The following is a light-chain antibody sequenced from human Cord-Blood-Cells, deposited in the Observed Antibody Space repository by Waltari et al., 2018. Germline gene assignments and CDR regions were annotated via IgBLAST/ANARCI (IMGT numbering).Light chain of an antibody. CDR3: GTWDSSLSAGV. J-gene: IGLJ2*01. CDR1: SPNIGNNY. CDR2: DNN. Sequence: QSVLTQPPSVSAAPGQKVTISCSGSSPNIGNNYVSWYQQPPGPAPKLLIYDNNKRPSGIPDRFSGSKSGTSATLGITGLQTGDEADYYCGTWDSSLSAGVFGRGTKLTVL. V-gene: IGLV1-51*01.